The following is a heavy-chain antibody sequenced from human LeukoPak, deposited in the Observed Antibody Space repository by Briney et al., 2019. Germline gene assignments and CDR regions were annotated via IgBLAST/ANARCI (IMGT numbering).Heavy chain of an antibody. CDR1: GYTFTSYY. Sequence: ASVKVSCKASGYTFTSYYMHWVRQAPGQGLEWMGIINPSGGSTSYAQKFQGRVTITADESTSTAYMELSSLRSEDTAVYYCARGRQQLVRLLDYWGQGTLVTVSS. CDR2: INPSGGST. J-gene: IGHJ4*02. D-gene: IGHD6-13*01. V-gene: IGHV1-46*01. CDR3: ARGRQQLVRLLDY.